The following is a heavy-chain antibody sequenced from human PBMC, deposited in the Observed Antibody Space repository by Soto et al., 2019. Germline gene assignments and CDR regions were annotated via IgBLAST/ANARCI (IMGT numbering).Heavy chain of an antibody. CDR1: GYTFTSYA. J-gene: IGHJ4*02. V-gene: IGHV1-3*01. CDR3: ARGLNGYLHYFDY. Sequence: ASVKVSCKASGYTFTSYAMHWVRQAPGQRLEWMGFINGGYGDTKYSQKFRGRVTITRDTSASTAYMELSSLRSEDTAVYYCARGLNGYLHYFDYWGQGTPVTVSS. CDR2: INGGYGDT. D-gene: IGHD5-18*01.